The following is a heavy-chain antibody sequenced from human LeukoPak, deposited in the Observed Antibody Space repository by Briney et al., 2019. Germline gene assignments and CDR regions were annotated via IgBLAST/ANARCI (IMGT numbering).Heavy chain of an antibody. CDR3: AKDAPVNIVVVPAANP. CDR2: ISGSGGST. J-gene: IGHJ4*02. V-gene: IGHV3-23*01. Sequence: GGSLRLSCAASGFTFSSYAMSWVRQAPGKGLEWVSAISGSGGSTYYADSVKGRFTISRDNSKSTLYLQMNSLRAEDTAVYYCAKDAPVNIVVVPAANPWGQGTLVTVSS. CDR1: GFTFSSYA. D-gene: IGHD2-2*01.